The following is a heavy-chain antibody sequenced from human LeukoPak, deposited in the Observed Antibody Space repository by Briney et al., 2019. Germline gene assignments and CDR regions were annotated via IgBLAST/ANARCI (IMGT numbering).Heavy chain of an antibody. CDR3: ARDFFSSIGSSWYLSYATPVDY. CDR2: IKQDGSEK. CDR1: GFTFSSYW. J-gene: IGHJ4*02. Sequence: HAGGSLRLSCAASGFTFSSYWMSWVRQAPGKGLEGVANIKQDGSEKYYVDSVKGRFTISRDNAKNSLYLQMNSLRAEDTAVYYCARDFFSSIGSSWYLSYATPVDYWGQGTLVTVSS. V-gene: IGHV3-7*01. D-gene: IGHD6-13*01.